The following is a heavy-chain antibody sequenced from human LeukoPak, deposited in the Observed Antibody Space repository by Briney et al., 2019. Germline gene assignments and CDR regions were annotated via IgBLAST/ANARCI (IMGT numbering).Heavy chain of an antibody. CDR1: GFTFSSYG. CDR3: AREYSSSWYPLYYFDY. CDR2: ISYDGSNK. D-gene: IGHD6-13*01. Sequence: GGSLRLSCAASGFTFSSYGMHWVRQAPGKGLEWVAVISYDGSNKYYADSVKGRFTISRDNSKNTLYLQMNSLRAEDTAVYYCAREYSSSWYPLYYFDYWGQGTLVTVSS. J-gene: IGHJ4*02. V-gene: IGHV3-30*03.